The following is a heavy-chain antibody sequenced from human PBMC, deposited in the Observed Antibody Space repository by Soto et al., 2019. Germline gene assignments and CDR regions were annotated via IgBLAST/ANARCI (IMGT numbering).Heavy chain of an antibody. CDR3: GKVGFEPPQQWRVPRDFDS. Sequence: PGGSLRLSCAASGFTFSSYGMHWVRQAPGKGLEWVAVISYDGSNKYYADSVKGRFTISRDNSKNTLYLQMNSLRAEDTAVYYCGKVGFEPPQQWRVPRDFDSWGREPLVTVSS. J-gene: IGHJ4*02. CDR1: GFTFSSYG. CDR2: ISYDGSNK. V-gene: IGHV3-30*18. D-gene: IGHD6-19*01.